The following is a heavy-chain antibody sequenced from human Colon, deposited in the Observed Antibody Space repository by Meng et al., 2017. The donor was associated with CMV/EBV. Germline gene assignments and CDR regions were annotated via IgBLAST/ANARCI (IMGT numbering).Heavy chain of an antibody. Sequence: GESLKISCGASGFTFSSYWMTWVRQVPGKGLEWLAKIKHDGHEEKYLDSVEGRFSISRDNTKNSLYLLMSSLRVEDTGLYYCVRSTGWNSYFDYWGQGDQVTVSS. D-gene: IGHD1-7*01. J-gene: IGHJ4*02. CDR1: GFTFSSYW. CDR3: VRSTGWNSYFDY. CDR2: IKHDGHEE. V-gene: IGHV3-7*01.